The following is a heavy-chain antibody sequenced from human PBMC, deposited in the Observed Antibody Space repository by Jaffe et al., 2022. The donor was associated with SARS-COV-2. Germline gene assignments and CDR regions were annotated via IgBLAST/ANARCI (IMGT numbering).Heavy chain of an antibody. D-gene: IGHD3-10*01. CDR1: GGSFSGYY. V-gene: IGHV4-34*01. J-gene: IGHJ6*02. CDR2: INHSGST. CDR3: ARWCPLPQSTAAAYYGSGSYRYYYYGMDV. Sequence: QVQLQQWGAGLLKPSETLSLTCAVYGGSFSGYYWSWIRQPPGKGLEWIGEINHSGSTNYNPSLKSRVTISVDTSKNQFSLKLSSVTAADTAVYYCARWCPLPQSTAAAYYGSGSYRYYYYGMDVWGQGTTVTVSS.